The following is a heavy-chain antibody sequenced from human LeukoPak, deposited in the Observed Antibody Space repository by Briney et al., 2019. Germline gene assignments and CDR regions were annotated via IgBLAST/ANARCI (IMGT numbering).Heavy chain of an antibody. CDR2: ISYSGST. D-gene: IGHD2-2*01. V-gene: IGHV4-31*03. J-gene: IGHJ4*02. CDR3: ARDQYHELFDY. CDR1: GASITSGGYY. Sequence: PSEALSLTCTVSGASITSGGYYWSWIRQHPGKGLEWIGYISYSGSTYYNPSLKSRVTISVDTSKNQFSLKLRSVTAADTAVYYCARDQYHELFDYWGQGTLVAVSS.